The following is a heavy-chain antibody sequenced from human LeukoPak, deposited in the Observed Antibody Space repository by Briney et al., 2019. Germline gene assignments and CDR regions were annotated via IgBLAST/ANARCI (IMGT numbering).Heavy chain of an antibody. D-gene: IGHD3-10*01. CDR2: ISGSDGYT. Sequence: GGSLGLSCGASGFTFSSYAMSWVRQAPGKGLEWVPGISGSDGYTYYADSVKGRFTISRDNSKNTLYLQMNSLRAEDTAVYYCAKDKHLLWFGINKTYYFDYWGQGTLVTVSS. CDR3: AKDKHLLWFGINKTYYFDY. V-gene: IGHV3-23*01. J-gene: IGHJ4*02. CDR1: GFTFSSYA.